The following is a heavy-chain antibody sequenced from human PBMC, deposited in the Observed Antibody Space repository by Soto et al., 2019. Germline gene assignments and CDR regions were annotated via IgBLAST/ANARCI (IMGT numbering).Heavy chain of an antibody. Sequence: ASVKVSCKTSGYTFTSYGIGWARQAPGQGLEWMGWINTYNGNTNYAQNLQGRVTLTTDTPTSTAYMELRSLRSNDTAIYYCAMVDVYVTPSPQDVWGQGTTVTVSS. V-gene: IGHV1-18*01. J-gene: IGHJ6*02. CDR3: AMVDVYVTPSPQDV. CDR1: GYTFTSYG. D-gene: IGHD3-16*01. CDR2: INTYNGNT.